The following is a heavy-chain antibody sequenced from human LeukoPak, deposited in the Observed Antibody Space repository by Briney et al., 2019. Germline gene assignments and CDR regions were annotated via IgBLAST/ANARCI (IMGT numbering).Heavy chain of an antibody. D-gene: IGHD5-24*01. CDR1: GSSLSSSGLS. CDR3: ARIRRAGYNYGFDH. Sequence: SGPALVEPTQTLTLTCSFSGSSLSSSGLSVDWVREPPGKALERLAIIDWDDVKGYSTSLKTRLTISKDTSKNQVVLTVTNMDPVDTATYYCARIRRAGYNYGFDHWGQGTLVTVSS. V-gene: IGHV2-70*19. CDR2: IDWDDVK. J-gene: IGHJ4*02.